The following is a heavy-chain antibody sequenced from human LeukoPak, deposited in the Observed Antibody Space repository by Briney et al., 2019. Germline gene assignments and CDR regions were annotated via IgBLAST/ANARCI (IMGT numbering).Heavy chain of an antibody. CDR3: ARQPKLEKKYYYDSSGYYFDY. V-gene: IGHV4-34*01. CDR2: IYYSGST. D-gene: IGHD3-22*01. CDR1: GGSFSGYY. J-gene: IGHJ4*02. Sequence: PSETLSLTCAVYGGSFSGYYWSWIRQPPGKGLEWIGSIYYSGSTYYNPSLKSRVTISVDTSKNQFSLKLSSVTAADTAVYYCARQPKLEKKYYYDSSGYYFDYWGQGTLVTVSS.